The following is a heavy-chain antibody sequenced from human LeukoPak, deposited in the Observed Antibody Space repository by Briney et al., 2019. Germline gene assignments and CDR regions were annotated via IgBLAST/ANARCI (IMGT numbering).Heavy chain of an antibody. CDR2: IYYSGNT. J-gene: IGHJ3*02. Sequence: SETLSLTCTVSGGSISSYYWSWIRQPPGKGLEWIGYIYYSGNTYYNASLKSQVSISIDTSKNQFSLKLTSVTAADTAVYYCARVSGFGELSHDAFDIWGQGTMVTVSS. CDR3: ARVSGFGELSHDAFDI. CDR1: GGSISSYY. V-gene: IGHV4-59*12. D-gene: IGHD3-10*01.